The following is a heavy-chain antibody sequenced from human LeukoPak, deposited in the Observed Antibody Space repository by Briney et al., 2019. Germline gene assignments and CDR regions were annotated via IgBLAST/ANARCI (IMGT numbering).Heavy chain of an antibody. V-gene: IGHV3-11*01. J-gene: IGHJ5*02. D-gene: IGHD6-13*01. CDR3: AKGGGGQQLVFNNWFDP. CDR2: ISSSGSTI. Sequence: GGSLRLSCAASGFTFSDYYMSWIRQAPGKGLEWVSYISSSGSTIYYADSVKGRFTISRDNAKNSLYLQMNSLRPEDTAVYYWAKGGGGQQLVFNNWFDPWGQGTLVTVSS. CDR1: GFTFSDYY.